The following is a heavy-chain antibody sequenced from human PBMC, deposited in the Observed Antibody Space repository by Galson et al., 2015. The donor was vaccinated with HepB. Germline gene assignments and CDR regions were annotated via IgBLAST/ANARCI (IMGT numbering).Heavy chain of an antibody. CDR3: YIAVAGWGFDY. J-gene: IGHJ4*02. Sequence: SVKVSCKASGGTFSSYAISWVRQAPGQGLEWMGGIIPIFGTAYYAQKFQGRVTITADKSTSTAYMELSSLRSEDTAVYYCYIAVAGWGFDYWGQGTLVTVSS. CDR2: IIPIFGTA. D-gene: IGHD6-19*01. V-gene: IGHV1-69*06. CDR1: GGTFSSYA.